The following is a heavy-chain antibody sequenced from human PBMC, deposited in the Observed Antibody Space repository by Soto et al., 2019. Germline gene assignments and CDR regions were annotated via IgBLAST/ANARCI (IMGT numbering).Heavy chain of an antibody. D-gene: IGHD1-26*01. CDR3: ARAGIGGAILAPYDAFDI. CDR2: INPNSGGT. Sequence: ASVKVSCKASGYTFTGYYMHWVRQAPGQGLEWMGWINPNSGGTNYAQKFQGWVTMTRDTSISTAYMELSRLRSDDTAVYYCARAGIGGAILAPYDAFDIWGQGTMVTVSS. CDR1: GYTFTGYY. J-gene: IGHJ3*02. V-gene: IGHV1-2*04.